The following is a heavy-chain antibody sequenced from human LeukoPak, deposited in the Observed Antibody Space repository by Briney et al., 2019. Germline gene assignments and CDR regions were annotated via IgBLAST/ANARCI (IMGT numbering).Heavy chain of an antibody. Sequence: PGGSLRLSCAASGFTFSTYGMHWVRQAPDKGLEWVTFIRYDGSNKYYADSVKGRFTISRDNSKNTLYLQMNSLRTEDTAVYYCAKDASNFDVPFDYWGQGTLVTVSS. CDR3: AKDASNFDVPFDY. CDR2: IRYDGSNK. J-gene: IGHJ4*02. D-gene: IGHD4-11*01. V-gene: IGHV3-30*02. CDR1: GFTFSTYG.